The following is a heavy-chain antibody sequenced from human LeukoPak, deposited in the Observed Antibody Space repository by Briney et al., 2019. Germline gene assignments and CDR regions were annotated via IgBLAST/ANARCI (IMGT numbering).Heavy chain of an antibody. CDR2: ISYSGST. D-gene: IGHD5-18*01. V-gene: IGHV4-59*02. Sequence: SETLSLTCTVSGGSGSSDSWSWIRQPPGQGLEWIGYISYSGSTSYNPSLKSRVTISVDPSKSQLSLKLRSVTAADTAVYYCARRTRSFGYTYGDAYYYYYMDVWGKGTTVIVS. J-gene: IGHJ6*03. CDR3: ARRTRSFGYTYGDAYYYYYMDV. CDR1: GGSGSSDS.